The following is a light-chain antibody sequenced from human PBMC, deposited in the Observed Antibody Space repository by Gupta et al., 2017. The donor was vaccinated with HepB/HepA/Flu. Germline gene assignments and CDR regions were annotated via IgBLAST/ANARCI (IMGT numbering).Light chain of an antibody. Sequence: IVLTQSPEILSLSPGERATLSCRASQTVSSYLAWYQQKPGQAPRLLIYDVSHRATGIPARFSGGGSGTDFTLTISGLEPEDFAVYYWQQRGNGPRITCGQGTRLEMK. CDR2: DVS. CDR3: QQRGNGPRIT. J-gene: IGKJ5*01. V-gene: IGKV3-11*01. CDR1: QTVSSY.